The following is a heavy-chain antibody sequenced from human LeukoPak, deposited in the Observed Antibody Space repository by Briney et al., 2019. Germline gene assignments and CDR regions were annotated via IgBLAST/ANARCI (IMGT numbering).Heavy chain of an antibody. V-gene: IGHV4-4*02. D-gene: IGHD4-17*01. J-gene: IGHJ6*03. CDR1: GGSISSSNW. Sequence: SGTLSLTCAVSGGSISSSNWWSWVRQPPGKGLEWIGEIYHSGSTNYNPSLKSRVTMSVDKSKNQFSLKLSSVTAADTAVYYCASTTVTTVYYYYYYMDVWGKGTTVTVSS. CDR2: IYHSGST. CDR3: ASTTVTTVYYYYYYMDV.